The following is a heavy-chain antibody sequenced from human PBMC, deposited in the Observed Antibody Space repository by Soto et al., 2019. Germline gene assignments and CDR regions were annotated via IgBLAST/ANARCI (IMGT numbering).Heavy chain of an antibody. CDR2: IIPILGIA. CDR3: ARDPGYSGGWYRFDY. Sequence: SVKVSCKASGGTFSSYTISWVRQAPGQGLEWMGRIIPILGIANYAQKFQGRVTITADKSTSTAHMELSSLRSEDTAVYYGARDPGYSGGWYRFDYWGQGTLVTVSS. J-gene: IGHJ4*02. D-gene: IGHD6-13*01. V-gene: IGHV1-69*04. CDR1: GGTFSSYT.